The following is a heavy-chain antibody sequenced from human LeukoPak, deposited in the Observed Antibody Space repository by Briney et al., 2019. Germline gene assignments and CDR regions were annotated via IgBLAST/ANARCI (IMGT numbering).Heavy chain of an antibody. Sequence: ASVKVSCKASGYTFTGYYMHWVRQAPGQGLEWMEWVNPNTGDTQYARKFQGRVTVTRDTSISTTYIELSRLTSDDTAVYYCVRDRGDCGDDCYSFDYWGQGTLVTVSS. CDR1: GYTFTGYY. J-gene: IGHJ4*02. CDR3: VRDRGDCGDDCYSFDY. V-gene: IGHV1-2*02. D-gene: IGHD2-21*02. CDR2: VNPNTGDT.